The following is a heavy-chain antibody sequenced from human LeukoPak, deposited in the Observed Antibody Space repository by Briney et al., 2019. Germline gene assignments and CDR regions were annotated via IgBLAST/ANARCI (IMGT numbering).Heavy chain of an antibody. CDR2: IIPIFGTA. Sequence: SVKVSCKASGGTFSSYAISWVRQAPGQGLEWMGGIIPIFGTANYAQKFQGRVTITTDESTSTAYMELSSLRSEDTAVYYCARLDDIANWNYDYWGQGTLVTVSS. CDR1: GGTFSSYA. J-gene: IGHJ4*02. D-gene: IGHD1-7*01. V-gene: IGHV1-69*05. CDR3: ARLDDIANWNYDY.